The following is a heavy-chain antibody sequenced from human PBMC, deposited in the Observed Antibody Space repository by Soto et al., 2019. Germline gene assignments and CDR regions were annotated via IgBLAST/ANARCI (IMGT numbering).Heavy chain of an antibody. CDR2: IFYTGGT. Sequence: PSETLSLTCAVSSGSLSGGETYWSWLRQPPGKGLEWIGYIFYTGGTHYNTSLKSRVSISVDTSKNQFSLNLYSVTAADTAVYYCARGRFGEIHDYWGQGSLVTVSS. J-gene: IGHJ4*02. CDR1: SGSLSGGETY. V-gene: IGHV4-30-4*01. D-gene: IGHD3-10*01. CDR3: ARGRFGEIHDY.